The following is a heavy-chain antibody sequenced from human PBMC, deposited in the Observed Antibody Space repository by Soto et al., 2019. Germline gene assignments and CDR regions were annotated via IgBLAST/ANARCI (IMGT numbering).Heavy chain of an antibody. J-gene: IGHJ4*02. CDR3: ARERWGYGGNFDY. D-gene: IGHD4-17*01. Sequence: EVQLVESGGGLVKPGGSLRLSCAASGFTFSSYSMNWVRQAPGRGLEWVSSISSSSSSIYYVDSVKGRFTISSDNAKNSLYLQMNSLRAEDTAVYYCARERWGYGGNFDYWGQGILVTVSS. V-gene: IGHV3-21*01. CDR1: GFTFSSYS. CDR2: ISSSSSSI.